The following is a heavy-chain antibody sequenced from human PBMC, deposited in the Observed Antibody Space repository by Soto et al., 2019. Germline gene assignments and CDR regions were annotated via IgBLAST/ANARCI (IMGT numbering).Heavy chain of an antibody. V-gene: IGHV2-5*02. J-gene: IGHJ4*02. CDR2: IYCDDDK. CDR1: GFSLSTSGVG. Sequence: QINLKESGPTLVKPTQTLTLTCIFSGFSLSTSGVGVGWIRQPPAQALAWLALIYCDDDKRFSPSLKSRLTTTSDTSKNPVVLTMTNMDPVDTATYSCAHRVSSWETFDYRGQGTLVTVSS. D-gene: IGHD6-13*01. CDR3: AHRVSSWETFDY.